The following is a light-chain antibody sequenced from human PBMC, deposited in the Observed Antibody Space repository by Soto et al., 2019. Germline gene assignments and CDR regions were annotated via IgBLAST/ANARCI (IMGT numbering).Light chain of an antibody. CDR3: SSSLGGPTWV. CDR2: EVK. CDR1: SSDVGSYDR. Sequence: QSALTQPASVSGSPGQWITISCTGSSSDVGSYDRVSWYQQYPGKAPTLMIYEVKKRPSGISNRFSGSKSGNTASLTISGLQAEYEAQYYCSSSLGGPTWVFRGGTKVTVL. J-gene: IGLJ3*02. V-gene: IGLV2-23*02.